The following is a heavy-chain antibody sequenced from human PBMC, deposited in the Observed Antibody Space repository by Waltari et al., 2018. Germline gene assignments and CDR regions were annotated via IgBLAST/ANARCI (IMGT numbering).Heavy chain of an antibody. CDR3: ARDRGVYHRGMDV. J-gene: IGHJ6*02. CDR1: GYTFTGYY. CDR2: ITPTRCGP. Sequence: QVQLVQSGAEVKKPGASVKVSCKASGYTFTGYYMHWVRQAPGQGLELMGRITPTRCGPNYAQKFQGRVTMTRDTSISTASMELSRLRSDDTAVYYCARDRGVYHRGMDVWGQGTMVTVSS. V-gene: IGHV1-2*06. D-gene: IGHD2-8*02.